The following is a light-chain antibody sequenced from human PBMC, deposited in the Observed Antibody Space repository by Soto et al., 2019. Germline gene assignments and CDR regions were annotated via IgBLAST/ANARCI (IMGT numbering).Light chain of an antibody. J-gene: IGLJ3*02. CDR1: SSDVGDYNY. Sequence: QSVLTQPPSASGSPGQSVTISCTGTSSDVGDYNYVSWYQQHPGKVPKLMIYEVTKRPSGVPARFSGSKSGDTASLTVSGLQADDEADYYGGSCVGGGGLGFGGGTKLTVL. CDR3: GSCVGGGGLG. V-gene: IGLV2-8*01. CDR2: EVT.